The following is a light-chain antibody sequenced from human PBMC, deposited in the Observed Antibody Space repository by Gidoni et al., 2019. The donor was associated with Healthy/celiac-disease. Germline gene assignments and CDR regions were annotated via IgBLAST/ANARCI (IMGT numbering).Light chain of an antibody. CDR1: QSVLYSSNNKNY. CDR3: QQYYSTPFT. CDR2: WAS. Sequence: DIVMTQSPDSRAVSLGERATINCKSSQSVLYSSNNKNYLAWYQQKPGQPPKLLIYWASTRESGVPDRFSGSGSGTYFTLTISSLQAEDVAVYYCQQYYSTPFTFGPGTKVDIK. V-gene: IGKV4-1*01. J-gene: IGKJ3*01.